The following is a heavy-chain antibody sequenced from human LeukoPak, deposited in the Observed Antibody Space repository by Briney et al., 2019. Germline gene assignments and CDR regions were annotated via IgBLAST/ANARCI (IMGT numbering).Heavy chain of an antibody. CDR3: ASTRIAALRSPDY. CDR2: ISNSGGKTI. J-gene: IGHJ4*02. V-gene: IGHV3-11*04. CDR1: GFTFSDYY. D-gene: IGHD6-13*01. Sequence: NPGGSLRLSCAASGFTFSDYYMSWIRQAPGKGLEWVSYISNSGGKTIYYADSVKGRFTISRDNAKNSLYLQMNSLRAEDTAVYYRASTRIAALRSPDYWGQGTLVTVSS.